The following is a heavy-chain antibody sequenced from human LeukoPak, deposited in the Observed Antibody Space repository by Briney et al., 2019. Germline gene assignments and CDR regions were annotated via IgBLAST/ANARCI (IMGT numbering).Heavy chain of an antibody. CDR2: IYSGGRT. D-gene: IGHD3-22*01. V-gene: IGHV3-53*01. CDR3: ARYYYDSSGYPYYIDY. CDR1: GFIVSTNY. J-gene: IGHJ4*02. Sequence: PGGSLRLSCAASGFIVSTNYMSWVRQAPGKGLEWVSVIYSGGRTYYADSVKGRFTISRDNSKNTVYLQMNSLRAEDTAMYYCARYYYDSSGYPYYIDYWGQGTLVTVFS.